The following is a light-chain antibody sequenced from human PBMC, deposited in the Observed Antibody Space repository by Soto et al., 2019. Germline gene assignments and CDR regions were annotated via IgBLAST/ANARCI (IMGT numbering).Light chain of an antibody. V-gene: IGKV3-20*01. CDR2: GAS. CDR3: QQYASSPLLT. CDR1: QSVSSNY. Sequence: EIVLTQSPGTLSLSPGERVTLSCRASQSVSSNYLAWYQQKPGQAPRLLIYGASSRATGIPDRFSGSGSGTDFTLTISRLESEDFAVYYCQQYASSPLLTFGGGTKVDIK. J-gene: IGKJ4*01.